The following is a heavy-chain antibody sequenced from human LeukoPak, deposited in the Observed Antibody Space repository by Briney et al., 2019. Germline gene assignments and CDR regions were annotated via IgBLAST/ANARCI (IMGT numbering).Heavy chain of an antibody. J-gene: IGHJ4*02. D-gene: IGHD3-22*01. CDR2: ISGSGGST. Sequence: GGSLRLSXAASGFTFSSYAMSWVRQAPGKGLEWVSAISGSGGSTYYADSVKGRSTISRDNSKNTLYLQMNSLRAEDTAVYYCAKDPPYYYDSSGLFRGYWGQGTLVTVSS. CDR3: AKDPPYYYDSSGLFRGY. CDR1: GFTFSSYA. V-gene: IGHV3-23*01.